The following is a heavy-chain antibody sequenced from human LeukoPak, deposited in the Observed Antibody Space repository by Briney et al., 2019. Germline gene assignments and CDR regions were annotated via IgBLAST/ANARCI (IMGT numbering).Heavy chain of an antibody. CDR3: AKISSGWDMN. D-gene: IGHD6-19*01. J-gene: IGHJ4*02. Sequence: GGSLRLSCAASGFTFSNYAMSRVRQAPGKGLEWVSTISGSGSTTYYADSVKGRFSISRDNSNNTLYLQMNSPRAEDAAVYYCAKISSGWDMNWGQGTLVTVSS. CDR2: ISGSGSTT. CDR1: GFTFSNYA. V-gene: IGHV3-23*01.